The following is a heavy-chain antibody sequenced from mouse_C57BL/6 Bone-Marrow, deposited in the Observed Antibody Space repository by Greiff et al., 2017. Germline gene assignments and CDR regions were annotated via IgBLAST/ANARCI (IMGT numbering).Heavy chain of an antibody. CDR2: ISSGGSYN. J-gene: IGHJ2*01. V-gene: IGHV5-6*01. CDR3: ARRGLPAYYFDY. CDR1: GFTFSSSG. Sequence: EVQLVESGGDLVKPGGSLKLSCAASGFTFSSSGMSWVRQTPDKRLAWVATISSGGSYNYYPDSVKGQFTISRDNAKNTLYLQMSSLQSEDTAMYYCARRGLPAYYFDYWGQGTTLTVSS.